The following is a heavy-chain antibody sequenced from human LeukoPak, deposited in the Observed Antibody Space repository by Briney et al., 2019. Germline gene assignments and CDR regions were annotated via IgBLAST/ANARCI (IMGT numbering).Heavy chain of an antibody. Sequence: SQTLSLTCAISGDSVSSNSAAWNWIRQSPSRGLEWLGRTYYRSKWYNDYAVSVKSRITINPDTSKNQFSLKLSSVTAADTAVYYCARYQWRRPYYFDYWGQGTLVTVSS. J-gene: IGHJ4*02. CDR1: GDSVSSNSAA. CDR3: ARYQWRRPYYFDY. V-gene: IGHV6-1*01. CDR2: TYYRSKWYN. D-gene: IGHD5-12*01.